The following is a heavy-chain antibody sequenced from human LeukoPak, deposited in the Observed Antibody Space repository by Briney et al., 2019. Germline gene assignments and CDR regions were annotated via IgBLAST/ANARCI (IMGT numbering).Heavy chain of an antibody. Sequence: GGSLRLFCSTSGFNFSISFMMLVRPAPGEGLEWVAHIDPDGVDKNYVGSVKDRFIISRDNTKNSLFLQMNSLRDDDTALYYCARGWATIPDWGQGSLVIVSS. V-gene: IGHV3-7*01. D-gene: IGHD5-24*01. J-gene: IGHJ4*02. CDR2: IDPDGVDK. CDR3: ARGWATIPD. CDR1: GFNFSISF.